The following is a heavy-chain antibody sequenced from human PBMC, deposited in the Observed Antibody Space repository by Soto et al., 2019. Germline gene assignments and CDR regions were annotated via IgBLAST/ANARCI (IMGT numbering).Heavy chain of an antibody. J-gene: IGHJ6*02. CDR1: GGSFSGYY. V-gene: IGHV4-34*01. CDR2: INHSGST. Sequence: PSETLSLTCAVYGGSFSGYYWSWIRQPPGEGLEWIGEINHSGSTNYNPSLKSRVTISVDTSKNQFSLKLSSVTAADTAVYYCARAVVVADTPLVPGGMDVWGQGTTVTVSS. D-gene: IGHD2-15*01. CDR3: ARAVVVADTPLVPGGMDV.